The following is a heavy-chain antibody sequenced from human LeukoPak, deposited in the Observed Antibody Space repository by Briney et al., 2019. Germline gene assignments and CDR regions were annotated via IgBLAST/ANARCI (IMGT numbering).Heavy chain of an antibody. CDR1: GGSISSSY. CDR3: ARNVLRYFDWGLDVLDF. D-gene: IGHD3-9*01. Sequence: SETLSLTCTVSGGSISSSYWNWIRQPPGKGLEWIGYLYYSGSTNYNPSLKSRVTISVDTSKSQFSLKLSSVTAADTALYFCARNVLRYFDWGLDVLDFWGQGIMVTVSS. V-gene: IGHV4-59*12. CDR2: LYYSGST. J-gene: IGHJ3*01.